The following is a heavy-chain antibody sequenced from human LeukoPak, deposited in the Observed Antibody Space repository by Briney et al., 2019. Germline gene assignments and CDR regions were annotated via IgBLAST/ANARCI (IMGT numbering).Heavy chain of an antibody. J-gene: IGHJ4*02. V-gene: IGHV3-20*04. CDR2: INWNGGST. D-gene: IGHD2-2*01. CDR1: GFTFDDYG. CDR3: ARGHCSSTSCPVDY. Sequence: PGGSLRLSCAASGFTFDDYGMSWVRQAPGKGLEWVSGINWNGGSTGYADSVKGRFTISRDNAKNSLYLLMNSLRAEDTALYYCARGHCSSTSCPVDYWGQGTLVTVSS.